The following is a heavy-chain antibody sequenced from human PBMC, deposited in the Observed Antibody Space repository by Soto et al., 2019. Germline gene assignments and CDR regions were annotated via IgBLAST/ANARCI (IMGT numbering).Heavy chain of an antibody. V-gene: IGHV1-3*01. CDR2: INAGNGNT. J-gene: IGHJ4*02. CDR3: ARDMGFGLSDY. CDR1: GYTFTSYA. Sequence: QVQLVQSGAEVKKPGASVKVSCKASGYTFTSYAMHWVRQAPGQRLEWMGWINAGNGNTKYSQKFQGRVTITRDTSASTAYMELSSLRSENTAVYYCARDMGFGLSDYWGQGTLVTVSS. D-gene: IGHD3-10*01.